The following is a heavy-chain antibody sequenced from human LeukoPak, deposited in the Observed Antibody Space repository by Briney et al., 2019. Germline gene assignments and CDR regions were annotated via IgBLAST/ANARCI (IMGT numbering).Heavy chain of an antibody. CDR2: IKQAGSEK. Sequence: GGSLRLSCAASGFTFSGYWMSWVRQAPGKGLERVANIKQAGSEKNYVDSVKGRFTISRDNAKNSLYLQMNSLRAEDTAVYYCARDGSGSYYAYWGQGTLVTVSS. J-gene: IGHJ4*02. D-gene: IGHD1-26*01. CDR3: ARDGSGSYYAY. V-gene: IGHV3-7*01. CDR1: GFTFSGYW.